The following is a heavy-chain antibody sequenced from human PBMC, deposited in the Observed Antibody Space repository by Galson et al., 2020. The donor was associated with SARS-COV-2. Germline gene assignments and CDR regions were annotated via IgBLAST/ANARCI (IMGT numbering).Heavy chain of an antibody. Sequence: GESLKISCAASGFTFGTYSMNWVRQAPGKGLEWVAYISSRPGTTYYADSVKGRFSISRDDAKSSVFLQMNSLRAEDTAVYYCVRDDSQLQFGEISPWGQGTQVVVSS. CDR1: GFTFGTYS. V-gene: IGHV3-48*01. D-gene: IGHD3-10*01. CDR3: VRDDSQLQFGEISP. CDR2: ISSRPGTT. J-gene: IGHJ5*02.